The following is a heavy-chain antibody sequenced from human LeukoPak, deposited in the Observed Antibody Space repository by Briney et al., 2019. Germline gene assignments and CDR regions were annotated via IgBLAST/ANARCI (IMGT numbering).Heavy chain of an antibody. D-gene: IGHD6-19*01. Sequence: GASVKVSCKASGYTFTSYDINWVRQATGQGLEWMGWMNPNSGNTGYAQKFPGRVTITRTTSISTAYMELSRLRSEDTAVYYCARSSKSMGYSSTIDYWGQGTLVTVSS. V-gene: IGHV1-8*03. J-gene: IGHJ4*02. CDR2: MNPNSGNT. CDR1: GYTFTSYD. CDR3: ARSSKSMGYSSTIDY.